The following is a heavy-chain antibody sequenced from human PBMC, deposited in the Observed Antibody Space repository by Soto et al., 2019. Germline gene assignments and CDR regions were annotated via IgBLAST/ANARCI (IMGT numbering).Heavy chain of an antibody. D-gene: IGHD6-19*01. CDR1: GFTFSSFG. CDR2: ISYDGNNK. Sequence: QVQLVESGGGVVQPGRSLRLSCAASGFTFSSFGMHWVRQAPGKGLEWVAVISYDGNNKYYADSVKGRSTISRDNSKNTLYLQMNSLRAEDTAVFYCAKPTVPFGRTAVAGPFDNWGQGTLVTVSS. CDR3: AKPTVPFGRTAVAGPFDN. J-gene: IGHJ4*02. V-gene: IGHV3-30*18.